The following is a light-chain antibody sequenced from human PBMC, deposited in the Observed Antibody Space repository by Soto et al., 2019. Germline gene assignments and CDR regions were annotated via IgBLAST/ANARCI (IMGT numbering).Light chain of an antibody. V-gene: IGKV4-1*01. J-gene: IGKJ3*01. CDR3: QQYFRAAFT. CDR2: WAS. CDR1: QSVLYSSINKNY. Sequence: DIVMTQSPDSLAVSLGERATINCKSSQSVLYSSINKNYLAWYQQKPGQPPRLLIYWASGRESGVPERFSGSGSGTDFTFTISSLQAEYVAVYYCQQYFRAAFTFGPGTKVDL.